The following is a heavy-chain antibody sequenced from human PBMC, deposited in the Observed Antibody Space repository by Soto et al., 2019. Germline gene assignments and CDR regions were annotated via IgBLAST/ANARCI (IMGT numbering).Heavy chain of an antibody. J-gene: IGHJ4*02. CDR2: IYYSGIT. V-gene: IGHV4-59*01. D-gene: IGHD3-22*01. CDR1: GCSIISFC. CDR3: ARVTDSSGYYRPYFDY. Sequence: TSETLSLTCPVSGCSIISFCSSWIRQPPGKGREWIGYIYYSGITNDNPSLKSRVTISVDTSKNQFSLKLSSVTAADTAVYYCARVTDSSGYYRPYFDYWGQGTLVNVSS.